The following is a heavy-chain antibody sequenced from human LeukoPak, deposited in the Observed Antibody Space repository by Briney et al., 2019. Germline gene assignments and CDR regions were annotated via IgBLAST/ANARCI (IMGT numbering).Heavy chain of an antibody. J-gene: IGHJ3*02. CDR1: GFTFSSYA. CDR2: IYSGGST. CDR3: ARDTTAGWLQYLGAFDI. Sequence: GGSLRLSCAASGFTFSSYAMSWVRQAPGKGLEWVSVIYSGGSTYYADSVKGRFTISRDNSKNTLYLQMNSLRAEDTAVYYCARDTTAGWLQYLGAFDIWGQGTMVTVSS. V-gene: IGHV3-66*01. D-gene: IGHD5-24*01.